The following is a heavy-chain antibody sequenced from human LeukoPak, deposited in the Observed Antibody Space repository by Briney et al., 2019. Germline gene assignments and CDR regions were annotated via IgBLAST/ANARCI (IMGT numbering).Heavy chain of an antibody. V-gene: IGHV1-69*06. D-gene: IGHD3-9*01. CDR1: GGTFSSHA. Sequence: SVKVSCKASGGTFSSHAISWVRQATGQGLEWMGGIIPIFGTANYAQKFQGRVTITADKSTSTAYMELSSLRSEDTAVYYCARSSDDILTGYTYYFDYWGQGTLVTVSS. CDR3: ARSSDDILTGYTYYFDY. J-gene: IGHJ4*02. CDR2: IIPIFGTA.